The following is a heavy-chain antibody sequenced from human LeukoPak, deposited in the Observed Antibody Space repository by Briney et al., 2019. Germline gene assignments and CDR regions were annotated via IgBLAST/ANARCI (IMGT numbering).Heavy chain of an antibody. CDR3: ARGYDFWSGYYHFDY. J-gene: IGHJ4*02. CDR1: GGSISSYY. Sequence: SETLSLTCTVSGGSISSYYWSWIRQPPGKGLEWIGYIYYSGSTNYNPSLKSRVTISVDTSENQFSLKLSSVTAADTAVYYCARGYDFWSGYYHFDYWGQGTLVTVSS. CDR2: IYYSGST. D-gene: IGHD3-3*01. V-gene: IGHV4-59*01.